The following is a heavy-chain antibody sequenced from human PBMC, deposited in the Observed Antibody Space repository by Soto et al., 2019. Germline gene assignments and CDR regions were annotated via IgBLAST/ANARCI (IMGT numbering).Heavy chain of an antibody. Sequence: QITLKESGPTLVKPTQTLTLTCTFSGFSLSTSGVGVGWIRQPPGKALEWLALLYWDDDKRYSPSLKSRLTHTKHTPKNQVLLTMTNMALVDTATYSGAHKQGTFYFDHWGRGTLVTVSS. V-gene: IGHV2-5*02. CDR1: GFSLSTSGVG. J-gene: IGHJ4*02. D-gene: IGHD3-16*01. CDR3: AHKQGTFYFDH. CDR2: LYWDDDK.